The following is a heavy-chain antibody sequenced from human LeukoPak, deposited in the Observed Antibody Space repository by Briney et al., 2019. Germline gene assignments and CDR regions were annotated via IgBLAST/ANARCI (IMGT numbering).Heavy chain of an antibody. J-gene: IGHJ6*03. CDR1: GHTLTDFP. CDR2: FDPEDSGP. Sequence: ASVKVSCKISGHTLTDFPLHWVRQTPGKGLEWRGGFDPEDSGPIYAQNFQGRLTMTEDTSTDTFYMELSSLRSEDTALYFCAAGRGDYYYFMDVWGKGTTVIVSS. V-gene: IGHV1-24*01. D-gene: IGHD3-10*01. CDR3: AAGRGDYYYFMDV.